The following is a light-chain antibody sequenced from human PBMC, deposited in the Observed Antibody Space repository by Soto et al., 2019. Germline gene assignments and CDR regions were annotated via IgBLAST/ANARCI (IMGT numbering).Light chain of an antibody. Sequence: QSALTQPRSVSGSPGQSVNISCTGMSSDVGGYNYVSWYQQHPGKAPKLMIYDVSKRPSGVPDRFSGSKSGNTASLTISGLQAEDEADYYCCSYAGSYTLVFGGGTKVTVL. J-gene: IGLJ2*01. CDR3: CSYAGSYTLV. CDR1: SSDVGGYNY. V-gene: IGLV2-11*01. CDR2: DVS.